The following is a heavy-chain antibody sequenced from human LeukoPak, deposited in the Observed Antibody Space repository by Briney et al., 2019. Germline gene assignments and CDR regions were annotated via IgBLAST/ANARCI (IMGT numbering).Heavy chain of an antibody. CDR1: GYTFTSYD. CDR2: MNPNSGNT. V-gene: IGHV1-8*01. Sequence: ASVKVSCKASGYTFTSYDINWVRQATGQGLEWMGWMNPNSGNTGYARKFQGRVTMTRNTSISTAYMELSSLRSEDTAVYYCARGLEGGEYYGMDVWGQGTTVTVSS. J-gene: IGHJ6*02. D-gene: IGHD3-10*01. CDR3: ARGLEGGEYYGMDV.